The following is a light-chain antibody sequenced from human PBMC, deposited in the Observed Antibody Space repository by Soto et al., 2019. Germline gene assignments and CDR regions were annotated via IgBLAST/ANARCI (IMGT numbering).Light chain of an antibody. CDR1: QGISNY. Sequence: DIKKTQSPSSLSGSVGDRVTITCRASQGISNYLAWYQQKPGKVPKLLIYAASTLQSGVPSRFSGSGSGTDFTLTISSLQPEDVATYYCQKYNSAPWTFGQGTKVDIK. V-gene: IGKV1-27*01. J-gene: IGKJ1*01. CDR2: AAS. CDR3: QKYNSAPWT.